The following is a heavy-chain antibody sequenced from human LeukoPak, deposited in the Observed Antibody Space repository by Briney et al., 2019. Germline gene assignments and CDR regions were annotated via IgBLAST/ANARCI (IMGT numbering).Heavy chain of an antibody. CDR1: GFTVSSNY. Sequence: GGSLRLSCAASGFTVSSNYMSWVRQAPGKGLEWVSVIYSGGSTYYADSVKGRFTISRDNSKNTLYLQMNSLRAEDTAVYYCARGQAAAGYDYYYYYGMDVWGKRTTVTVSS. CDR3: ARGQAAAGYDYYYYYGMDV. V-gene: IGHV3-53*01. J-gene: IGHJ6*04. CDR2: IYSGGST. D-gene: IGHD6-13*01.